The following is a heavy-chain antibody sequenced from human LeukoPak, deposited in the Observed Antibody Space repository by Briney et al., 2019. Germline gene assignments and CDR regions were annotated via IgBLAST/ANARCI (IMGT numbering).Heavy chain of an antibody. D-gene: IGHD5-18*01. Sequence: SETLSLTCTVPGGSISSSSYYWGWIRQPPGKGLEWIGSIYYSGSTYYNPSLKSRVTISVDTSKNQFSLKLSSVTAADTAVYYCARLAEGVTAMGIFDYWGQGTLVTVSS. CDR1: GGSISSSSYY. CDR2: IYYSGST. V-gene: IGHV4-39*07. J-gene: IGHJ4*02. CDR3: ARLAEGVTAMGIFDY.